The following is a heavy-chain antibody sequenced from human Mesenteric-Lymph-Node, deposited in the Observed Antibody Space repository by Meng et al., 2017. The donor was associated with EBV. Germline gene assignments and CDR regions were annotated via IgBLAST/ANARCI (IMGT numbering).Heavy chain of an antibody. Sequence: QPPLQASVAGLVKPSETLSLTCTVSGGSVSSGSHYWSGVRQPAGKELEWIGYIYSSGSTTYNPSLKSRLTISLHTSNNQFSLKLSSVTAADTAVYYCARGNLGEVPDYWGQGTLVTVSS. D-gene: IGHD1-26*01. CDR1: GGSVSSGSHY. CDR2: IYSSGST. V-gene: IGHV4-61*01. CDR3: ARGNLGEVPDY. J-gene: IGHJ4*02.